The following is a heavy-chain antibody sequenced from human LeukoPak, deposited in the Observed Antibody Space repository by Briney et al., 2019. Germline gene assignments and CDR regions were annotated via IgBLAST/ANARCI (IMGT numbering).Heavy chain of an antibody. CDR3: AKDHRHSSSSPDY. V-gene: IGHV3-30*02. Sequence: GGSLRLSCAASGFTFSSYGMHWVRQAPGKGLEWVAFIRYDGSNKYYADSVKGRFTISRDNSKNTLYLQMNSLRAEDTAVYYCAKDHRHSSSSPDYWGQGTLVTVSS. D-gene: IGHD6-6*01. CDR1: GFTFSSYG. CDR2: IRYDGSNK. J-gene: IGHJ4*02.